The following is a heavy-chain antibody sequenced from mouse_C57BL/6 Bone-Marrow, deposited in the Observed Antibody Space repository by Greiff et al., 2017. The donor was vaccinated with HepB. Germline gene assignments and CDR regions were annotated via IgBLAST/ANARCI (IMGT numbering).Heavy chain of an antibody. V-gene: IGHV1-7*01. CDR3: ASPYDYDEGWFAY. Sequence: VQRVESGAELAKPGASVKLSCKASGYTFTSYWMHWVKQRPGQGLEWIGYINPSSGYTKYNQKFKDKATLTADKSSSTAYMQLSSLTYEDSAVYYCASPYDYDEGWFAYWGQGTLVTVSA. CDR1: GYTFTSYW. CDR2: INPSSGYT. D-gene: IGHD2-4*01. J-gene: IGHJ3*01.